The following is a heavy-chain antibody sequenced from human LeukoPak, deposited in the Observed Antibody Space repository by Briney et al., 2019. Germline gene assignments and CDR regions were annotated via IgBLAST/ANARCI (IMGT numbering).Heavy chain of an antibody. J-gene: IGHJ3*02. V-gene: IGHV1-8*01. CDR3: ARGYHFWAFDI. CDR2: MNPNSGNT. Sequence: ASVKVSCKASGYTFTSYDINWVRQATGQGLEWMGWMNPNSGNTGYAQKFQGRVTMTRNTSKSTAYMELSSLRSEDTAAYYCARGYHFWAFDIWGQGTMVTVSS. D-gene: IGHD2/OR15-2a*01. CDR1: GYTFTSYD.